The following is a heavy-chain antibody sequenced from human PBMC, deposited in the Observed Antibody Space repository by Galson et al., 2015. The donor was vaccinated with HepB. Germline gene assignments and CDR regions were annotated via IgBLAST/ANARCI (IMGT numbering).Heavy chain of an antibody. V-gene: IGHV1-69*13. Sequence: SVKVSCKASGGTFSSYAISWVRQAPGQGLEWMGGIIPIFGTANYAQKFQGRVTITADESTSTAYMELSSLRSEDTAVYYCARGEAGDSSGYAYFDYWGQGTLVTVSS. J-gene: IGHJ4*02. CDR3: ARGEAGDSSGYAYFDY. CDR1: GGTFSSYA. D-gene: IGHD3-22*01. CDR2: IIPIFGTA.